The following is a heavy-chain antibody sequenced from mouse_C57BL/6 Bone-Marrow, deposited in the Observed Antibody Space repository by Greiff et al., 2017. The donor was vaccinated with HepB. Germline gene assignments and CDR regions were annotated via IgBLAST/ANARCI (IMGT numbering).Heavy chain of an antibody. CDR2: INYDGSST. Sequence: DVKLVESAGGLVQPGSSMKLSCTASGFTFSDYYMAWVRQVPEKGLEWVANINYDGSSTYYLDSLKSRFIISRDNAKNILYLQMSSLKSEDTATYYCARDLDYFDYWGQGTTLTVSS. CDR1: GFTFSDYY. V-gene: IGHV5-16*01. CDR3: ARDLDYFDY. J-gene: IGHJ2*01.